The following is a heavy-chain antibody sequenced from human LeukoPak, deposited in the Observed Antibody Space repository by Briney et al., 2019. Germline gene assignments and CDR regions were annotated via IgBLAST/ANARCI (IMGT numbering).Heavy chain of an antibody. CDR1: GFTFSSYW. CDR2: IKQDGSGK. J-gene: IGHJ4*02. D-gene: IGHD3-9*01. CDR3: AREGSGYYNDY. V-gene: IGHV3-7*01. Sequence: GGSLRLSCAASGFTFSSYWVSWVRQAPGKGLGWVANIKQDGSGKYYVDSVKGRFTISRDNAKNSLYLQMDSLRAEDTAVYYCAREGSGYYNDYWGQGTLVTVSS.